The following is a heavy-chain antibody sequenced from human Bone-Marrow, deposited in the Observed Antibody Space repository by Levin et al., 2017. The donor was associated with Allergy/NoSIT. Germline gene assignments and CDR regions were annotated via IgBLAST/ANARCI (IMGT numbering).Heavy chain of an antibody. CDR2: IYYSGST. Sequence: SETLSLTCTVSGGSISSSSYYWGWIRQPPGKGLEWIGSIYYSGSTYYNPSLKSRVTISVDTSKNQFSLKLSSVTAADTAVYYCALPAYCSGGSCDAPDAFDSWGQGTMVTVSS. CDR1: GGSISSSSYY. D-gene: IGHD2-15*01. J-gene: IGHJ3*02. V-gene: IGHV4-39*01. CDR3: ALPAYCSGGSCDAPDAFDS.